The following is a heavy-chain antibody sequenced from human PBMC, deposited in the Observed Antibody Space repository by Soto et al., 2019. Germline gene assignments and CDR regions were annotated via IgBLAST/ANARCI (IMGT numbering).Heavy chain of an antibody. D-gene: IGHD1-26*01. CDR1: GYTFTGYY. CDR3: AREGIVGATGFDY. Sequence: ASVKVSCKASGYTFTGYYMHWVRQAPGQGLEWMGWINPNSGSTNYAQKFQGWVTMTRDTSISTAYMELSRLRSDDTAVYYCAREGIVGATGFDYWGQGTLVTVSS. J-gene: IGHJ4*02. V-gene: IGHV1-2*04. CDR2: INPNSGST.